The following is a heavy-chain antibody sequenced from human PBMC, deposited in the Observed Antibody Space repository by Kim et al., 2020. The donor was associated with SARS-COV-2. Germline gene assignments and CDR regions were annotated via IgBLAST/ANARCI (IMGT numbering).Heavy chain of an antibody. Sequence: NKYYADSVKGRFTISRDNSKNTLYLQMNSLRAEDTAVYYCARNAAGNWFDPWGQGTLVTVSS. D-gene: IGHD6-13*01. CDR3: ARNAAGNWFDP. CDR2: NK. V-gene: IGHV3-30*01. J-gene: IGHJ5*02.